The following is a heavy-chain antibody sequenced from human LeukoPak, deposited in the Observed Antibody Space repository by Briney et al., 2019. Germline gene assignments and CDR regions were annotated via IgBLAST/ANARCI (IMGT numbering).Heavy chain of an antibody. J-gene: IGHJ4*02. CDR3: ARDGGLSSGYPVDY. CDR2: ISGSGGST. V-gene: IGHV3-23*01. Sequence: GGSLRLSCAASGFTFSSYAMSWVRQAPVKGLEWVSAISGSGGSTYYADSVKGRFTISRDNAKNSLCLQMNSLRAEDTAVYYCARDGGLSSGYPVDYWGQGTLVTVSS. D-gene: IGHD5-12*01. CDR1: GFTFSSYA.